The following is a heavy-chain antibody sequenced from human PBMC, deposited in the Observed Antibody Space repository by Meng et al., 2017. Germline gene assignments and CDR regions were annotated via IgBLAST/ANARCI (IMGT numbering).Heavy chain of an antibody. Sequence: GSLRLSCAVYGGSFSGYYWSWIRQPPGKGLEWIGEINHSGSTNYNPSLKSRVTISVDMSKNQFSLKLRSVTAADTAVYYCARGHGSGSYYYYYYGMDVWGQGTTVTVSS. J-gene: IGHJ6*02. CDR1: GGSFSGYY. V-gene: IGHV4-34*01. CDR2: INHSGST. D-gene: IGHD3-10*01. CDR3: ARGHGSGSYYYYYYGMDV.